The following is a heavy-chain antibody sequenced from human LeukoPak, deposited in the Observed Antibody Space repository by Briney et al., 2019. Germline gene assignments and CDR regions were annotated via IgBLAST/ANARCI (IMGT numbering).Heavy chain of an antibody. J-gene: IGHJ5*02. V-gene: IGHV4-34*01. CDR2: INHSGST. Sequence: PSETLSLTCAVYGGSFSGYYWSWIRQPPGKGLEWIGDINHSGSTNYNPSLKSRVTISVDTSKNQFSLKLSSVTAADTAVYYCARGRGARSWFDPWGQGTLVTVSS. CDR3: ARGRGARSWFDP. D-gene: IGHD3-10*01. CDR1: GGSFSGYY.